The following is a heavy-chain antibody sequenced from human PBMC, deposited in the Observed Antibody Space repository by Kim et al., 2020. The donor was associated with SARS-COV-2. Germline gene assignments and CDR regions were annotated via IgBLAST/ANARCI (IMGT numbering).Heavy chain of an antibody. V-gene: IGHV4-31*02. D-gene: IGHD6-19*01. J-gene: IGHJ4*02. Sequence: YNPTLKSRVTISEDTSKTQFSLKLASVTAADPAVYYCGRTFSSGWDFFDYWGQGTLVTVSS. CDR3: GRTFSSGWDFFDY.